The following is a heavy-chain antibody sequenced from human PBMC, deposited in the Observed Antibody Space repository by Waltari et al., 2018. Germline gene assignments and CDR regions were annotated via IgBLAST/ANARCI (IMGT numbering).Heavy chain of an antibody. CDR3: ARCSDGYNYYYDY. CDR1: GGSISSYY. Sequence: QVQLQESGPGLVKPSETLSLTCTVSGGSISSYYWSWIRQPPGKGLKWSGYLDYGGSTNYNPALKVRGTISADTSKNQFSLKLSSVTAADTAVYYCARCSDGYNYYYDYWGQGTLVTVSS. CDR2: LDYGGST. J-gene: IGHJ4*02. D-gene: IGHD2-15*01. V-gene: IGHV4-59*01.